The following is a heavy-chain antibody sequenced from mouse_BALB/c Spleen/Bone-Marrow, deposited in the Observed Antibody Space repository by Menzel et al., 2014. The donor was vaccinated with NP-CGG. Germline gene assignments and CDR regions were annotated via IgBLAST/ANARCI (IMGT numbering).Heavy chain of an antibody. V-gene: IGHV1-82*01. CDR3: AGSDGYRDMGY. Sequence: QVQLKESGPELVKPGASVKISCKASGYAFSSSWMNWVKQRPGQGLEWIGRIYPGDGDTKYNGKFKGKATLTADKSSSTAYMQLSSLTSVDSAVYFCAGSDGYRDMGYWGQGTSVTVSS. J-gene: IGHJ4*01. CDR1: GYAFSSSW. D-gene: IGHD2-3*01. CDR2: IYPGDGDT.